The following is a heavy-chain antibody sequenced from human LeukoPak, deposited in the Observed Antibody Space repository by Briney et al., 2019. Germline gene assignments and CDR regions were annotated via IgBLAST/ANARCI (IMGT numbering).Heavy chain of an antibody. CDR3: GREQSAYYVHAFNP. D-gene: IGHD3-3*01. CDR2: KQNDGSTT. V-gene: IGHV3-30*02. J-gene: IGHJ5*02. Sequence: PGGSLRLSCAASGLTFSSYGMHWVRQAPGKGLEWVAFKQNDGSTTFYAESVKGRFTISRDNSKNTLFLQMNSLRTDDTAVYYCGREQSAYYVHAFNPWGQGTLVTVSS. CDR1: GLTFSSYG.